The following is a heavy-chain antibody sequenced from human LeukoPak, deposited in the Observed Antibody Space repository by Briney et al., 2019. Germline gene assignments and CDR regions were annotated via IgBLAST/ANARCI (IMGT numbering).Heavy chain of an antibody. CDR1: GGSFSGYY. CDR2: INHSGST. V-gene: IGHV4-34*01. CDR3: ARVVSSGWYPFDY. Sequence: SETLSLTCAVYGGSFSGYYWSWIRQPPGKGLEWIGEINHSGSTNYNPSLKSRVTMSVDTSKNQFSLKLSSVTAADTAVYYCARVVSSGWYPFDYWGQGTLVTVSS. J-gene: IGHJ4*02. D-gene: IGHD6-19*01.